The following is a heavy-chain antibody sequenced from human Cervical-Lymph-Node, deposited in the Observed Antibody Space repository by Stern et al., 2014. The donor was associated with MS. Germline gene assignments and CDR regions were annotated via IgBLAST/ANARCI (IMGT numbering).Heavy chain of an antibody. CDR3: ARDYEDTSMLFDH. CDR1: GFTFSSYG. CDR2: ISYDGNHK. Sequence: VQLVESGGAVVQPGRSLRLSCAGSGFTFSSYGMHWVRQAPGQGLEWVTVISYDGNHKYYAASVKGRFTISRDNSKNTLHLQMNSVTPDDTAIYYCARDYEDTSMLFDHWGQGTLVTVSS. V-gene: IGHV3-30*03. J-gene: IGHJ4*02. D-gene: IGHD2-8*01.